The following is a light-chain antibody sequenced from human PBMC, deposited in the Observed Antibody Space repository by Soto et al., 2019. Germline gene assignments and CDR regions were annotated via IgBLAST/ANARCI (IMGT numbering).Light chain of an antibody. Sequence: QMTKCPSTLSGCVGGRVTITCRGSQSISRWMAWYKEKAGKAPNLLIFDAATLESGVPSRLSGSGYGTEFTLTISSMKPDDYATQYCQQYYSDSAFGHGTRLEI. V-gene: IGKV1-5*01. J-gene: IGKJ5*01. CDR1: QSISRW. CDR3: QQYYSDSA. CDR2: DAA.